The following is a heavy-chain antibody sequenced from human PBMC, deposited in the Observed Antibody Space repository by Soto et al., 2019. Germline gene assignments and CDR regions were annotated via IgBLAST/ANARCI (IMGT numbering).Heavy chain of an antibody. V-gene: IGHV3-11*01. CDR3: ARDPYYYDSSGYYSVTTIRGVDY. J-gene: IGHJ4*02. D-gene: IGHD3-22*01. Sequence: GGSLILSCAASGFTFSDYYMSWIRQAPGKGLEWVSYISSSGSTIYYADSVKGRFTISRDNAKNSLYLQMNSLRAEDTAVYYCARDPYYYDSSGYYSVTTIRGVDYWGQENLVTISS. CDR1: GFTFSDYY. CDR2: ISSSGSTI.